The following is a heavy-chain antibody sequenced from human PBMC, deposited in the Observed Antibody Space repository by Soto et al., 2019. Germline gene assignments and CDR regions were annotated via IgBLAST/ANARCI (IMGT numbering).Heavy chain of an antibody. V-gene: IGHV1-69*08. CDR2: IIPILGIA. J-gene: IGHJ4*02. CDR1: GGTFSSYT. CDR3: AREHDGEYHNYYFDY. D-gene: IGHD3-10*01. Sequence: QVQLVQSGAEVKKPGSSVKVSCKASGGTFSSYTISWVRQAPGQGLEWMGRIIPILGIANNPQKFQGSVRITADKSTSTAHMALSSLRSEDTAVYYCAREHDGEYHNYYFDYWGQGTLVTVAS.